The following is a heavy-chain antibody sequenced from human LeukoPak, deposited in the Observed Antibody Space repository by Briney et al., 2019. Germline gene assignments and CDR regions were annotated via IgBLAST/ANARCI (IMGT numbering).Heavy chain of an antibody. CDR2: IKPDGSQQ. V-gene: IGHV3-7*03. CDR3: ASLDTAKQPLANH. D-gene: IGHD5-18*01. CDR1: GFSFSNHW. Sequence: GGSLRLSCAASGFSFSNHWMTWVRQAPGKGLEWVANIKPDGSQQYYVDSMKGRFTISRDNAKNSLYLQMNTLRVEDTAMYYCASLDTAKQPLANHWGQGTLVTVSS. J-gene: IGHJ5*02.